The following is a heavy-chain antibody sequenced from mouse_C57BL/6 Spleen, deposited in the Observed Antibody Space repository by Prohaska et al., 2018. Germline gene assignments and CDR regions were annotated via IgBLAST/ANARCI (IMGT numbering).Heavy chain of an antibody. CDR2: INYDGSST. V-gene: IGHV5-16*01. CDR3: ARNWDWYFDV. D-gene: IGHD4-1*01. J-gene: IGHJ1*03. CDR1: GFTFSDYY. Sequence: EVKLVESEGGLVQPGSSMKLSCTASGFTFSDYYMAWVRQVPEKGLEWVANINYDGSSTYYLDALKSRFIISRDNAKNILYRQMSSLKYEDTATYYCARNWDWYFDVWGTGTTVTVSS.